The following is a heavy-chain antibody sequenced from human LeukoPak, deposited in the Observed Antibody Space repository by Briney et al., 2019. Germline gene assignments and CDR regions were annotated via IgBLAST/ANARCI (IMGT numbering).Heavy chain of an antibody. CDR3: TKDRQGPNQYHMDV. CDR1: GFPFRSLW. V-gene: IGHV3-7*01. Sequence: PGGSVTLSCAACGFPFRSLWMSWVRQAPGRGPEWVANINQDGGTTYYVASVKGRFTISRDNAKNSLSLQMSSLRAEDTAVYYCTKDRQGPNQYHMDVWGKGTTVTVSS. CDR2: INQDGGTT. J-gene: IGHJ6*03.